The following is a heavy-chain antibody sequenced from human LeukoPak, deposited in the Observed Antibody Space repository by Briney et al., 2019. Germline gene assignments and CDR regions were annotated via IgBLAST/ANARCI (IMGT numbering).Heavy chain of an antibody. CDR2: IKQGGNTK. D-gene: IGHD4-17*01. CDR1: GFTFSSHW. CDR3: VRGPSFGDFVDYLDS. Sequence: PGGSLRLSCAAPGFTFSSHWMTWVRLAPGKGLEWVAHIKQGGNTKHYVGSVKGRFTISRDDAQNTLYLQMSSLRDDDTAVYYCVRGPSFGDFVDYLDSWGQGTRVTVSS. J-gene: IGHJ4*02. V-gene: IGHV3-7*01.